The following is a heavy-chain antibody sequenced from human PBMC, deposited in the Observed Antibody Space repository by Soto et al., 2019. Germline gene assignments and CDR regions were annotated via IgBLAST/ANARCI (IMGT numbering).Heavy chain of an antibody. D-gene: IGHD3-16*01. V-gene: IGHV4-34*01. CDR2: INHSGST. CDR1: GGSFRGYY. J-gene: IGHJ4*02. CDR3: ARGAWGGIKRFDY. Sequence: PSETLSLAGAVDGGSFRGYYWSWILQPPGKGLEWIGEINHSGSTNCNPSLKSRVTISVDTSNNQFSLKPSSVTAADTAVHHCARGAWGGIKRFDYWRQGTLVTVSS.